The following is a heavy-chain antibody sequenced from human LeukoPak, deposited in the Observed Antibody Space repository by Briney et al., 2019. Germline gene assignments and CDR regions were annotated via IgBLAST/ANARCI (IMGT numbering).Heavy chain of an antibody. CDR3: ARSRSAGY. Sequence: GGSLRLSCAASGSTFGNYYMSWVRQAPGKGLEWVANIKRDGSEKYYVDSVKGRFTISRDNAKNSLYLQMDSLRAEDTAVYYCARSRSAGYWGQGTLVTVSS. J-gene: IGHJ4*02. V-gene: IGHV3-7*01. CDR1: GSTFGNYY. CDR2: IKRDGSEK.